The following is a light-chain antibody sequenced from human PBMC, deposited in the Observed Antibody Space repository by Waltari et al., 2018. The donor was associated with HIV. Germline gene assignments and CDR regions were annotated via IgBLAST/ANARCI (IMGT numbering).Light chain of an antibody. J-gene: IGKJ2*01. CDR1: QDIRTY. V-gene: IGKV1-39*01. CDR3: QQSYSTPRT. Sequence: DIQMTQSPSSLSASVGDRVTITCRASQDIRTYLNWYQQKPGRAPNLLIYSATSLQSGVPSRCSGSGSGTEFTLTISSVQPEDFATYYCQQSYSTPRTFGQGTKLEIK. CDR2: SAT.